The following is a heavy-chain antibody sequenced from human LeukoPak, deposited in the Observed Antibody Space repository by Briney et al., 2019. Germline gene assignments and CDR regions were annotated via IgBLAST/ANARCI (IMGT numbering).Heavy chain of an antibody. D-gene: IGHD3-16*01. Sequence: ASVKVSCKASGYTFTSYDINWVRQATGQGLEWMGWMNPNSGNTGYAQKFQGRVTMTRNTSISTAYMELSSLRSEDTAVYYCAKDLGLDMITFGGAFDYWGQGTLVTVSS. CDR3: AKDLGLDMITFGGAFDY. CDR2: MNPNSGNT. CDR1: GYTFTSYD. J-gene: IGHJ4*02. V-gene: IGHV1-8*01.